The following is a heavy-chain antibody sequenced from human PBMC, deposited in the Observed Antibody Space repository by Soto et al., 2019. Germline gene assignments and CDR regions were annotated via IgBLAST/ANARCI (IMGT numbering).Heavy chain of an antibody. J-gene: IGHJ5*02. CDR3: ARVKGSGYHNWFDP. CDR1: GYTFTSYG. D-gene: IGHD3-22*01. CDR2: ISAYNGNT. Sequence: ASVKVSCKASGYTFTSYGISWVRQDPGQGLEWMGWISAYNGNTNYAQKLQGRVTMTTDTSTSTAYMELRSLRSDDTAVYYCARVKGSGYHNWFDPWGQGTLVTVSS. V-gene: IGHV1-18*01.